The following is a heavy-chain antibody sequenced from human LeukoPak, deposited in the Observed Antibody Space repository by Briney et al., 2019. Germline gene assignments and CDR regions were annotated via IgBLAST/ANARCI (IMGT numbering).Heavy chain of an antibody. Sequence: GGSLRLSCAASGFTFSSYAMSWVRQAPGKGLEWVSAISGSGGSTYYADSVKGRFTISRDNSKNTLYLQMNSLRAEDTAVYYCAKGLWEPPFHYYYYYMDVWGKGTTVTVSS. CDR1: GFTFSSYA. V-gene: IGHV3-23*01. CDR3: AKGLWEPPFHYYYYYMDV. D-gene: IGHD1-26*01. CDR2: ISGSGGST. J-gene: IGHJ6*03.